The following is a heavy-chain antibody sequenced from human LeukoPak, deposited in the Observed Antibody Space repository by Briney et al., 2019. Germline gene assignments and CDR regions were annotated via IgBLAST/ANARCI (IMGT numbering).Heavy chain of an antibody. D-gene: IGHD4-11*01. J-gene: IGHJ6*03. CDR3: ARRYSNYGNYYYYMDV. CDR1: GGSISGYY. V-gene: IGHV4-59*01. Sequence: SETLSLTCTVSGGSISGYYWSWIRQPPGKGLEWIGYIYYSGSTNYNPSLKSRVTISVDTSKNQFSLKLSSVTAADTAVYYCARRYSNYGNYYYYMDVWGKGTTVTVSS. CDR2: IYYSGST.